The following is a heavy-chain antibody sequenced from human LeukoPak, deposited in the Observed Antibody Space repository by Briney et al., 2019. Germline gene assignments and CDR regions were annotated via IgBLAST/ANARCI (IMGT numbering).Heavy chain of an antibody. J-gene: IGHJ4*02. CDR3: ARERPPEGYGS. V-gene: IGHV3-66*02. CDR2: IYSGGST. Sequence: PGGSLRLSCAASGFTVSSNYMSWVRQAPGKGLEWVSVIYSGGSTYCADSVKGRFTISRDNSKNTLYLQMNSLRAEDTAVYYCARERPPEGYGSWGQGTLLTVSS. CDR1: GFTVSSNY. D-gene: IGHD4-17*01.